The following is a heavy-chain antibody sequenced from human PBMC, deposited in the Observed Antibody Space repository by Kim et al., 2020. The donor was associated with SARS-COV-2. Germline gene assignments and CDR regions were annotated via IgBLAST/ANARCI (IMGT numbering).Heavy chain of an antibody. D-gene: IGHD6-13*01. CDR3: ARVEGSGWFNFDL. CDR1: GSSIGIGYY. Sequence: SETLSLTCTVSGSSIGIGYYWTWIRQPPGRGLEWIGSISHSGNTYSNPSLQSRISLYVDTYRGQFSLNVTSVTATDTAVYSCARVEGSGWFNFDLWGPGT. J-gene: IGHJ3*01. CDR2: ISHSGNT. V-gene: IGHV4-38-2*02.